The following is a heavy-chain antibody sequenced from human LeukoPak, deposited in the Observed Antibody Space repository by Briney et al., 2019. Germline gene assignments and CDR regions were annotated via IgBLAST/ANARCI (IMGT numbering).Heavy chain of an antibody. Sequence: PGGSLRLSCAASGFTFSGYGMHWVRQAPGKGLEWVAVISYDGSNKYYADSVKGRFTISRDNSKNTLYLQMNSLRAEDTAVYYCARVFSRLLELPDYWGQGTLVTVSS. V-gene: IGHV3-30*03. CDR3: ARVFSRLLELPDY. CDR1: GFTFSGYG. D-gene: IGHD3-3*01. J-gene: IGHJ4*02. CDR2: ISYDGSNK.